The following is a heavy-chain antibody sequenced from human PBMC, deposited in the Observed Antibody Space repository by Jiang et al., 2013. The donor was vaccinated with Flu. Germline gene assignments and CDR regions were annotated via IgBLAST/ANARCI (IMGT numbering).Heavy chain of an antibody. D-gene: IGHD3-22*01. CDR3: ARFGYYDSSGYYYVDAFDI. Sequence: LLKPSETLSLTCAVYGGSFSGYYWSWIRQPPGKGLEWIGEINHSGSTNYNPSLKSRVTISVDTSKNQFSLKLSSVTAADTAVYYCARFGYYDSSGYYYVDAFDIWGQGTMVTVSS. V-gene: IGHV4-34*01. CDR1: GGSFSGYY. J-gene: IGHJ3*02. CDR2: INHSGST.